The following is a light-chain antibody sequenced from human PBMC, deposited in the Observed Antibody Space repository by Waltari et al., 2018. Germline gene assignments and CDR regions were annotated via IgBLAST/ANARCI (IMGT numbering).Light chain of an antibody. CDR2: TNN. J-gene: IGLJ3*02. Sequence: QSVVTQPPSASGTPGQRVTISCSWSSHNIGDNHVYWYQQVPGTAPKLLVHTNNERPSGVPARFTGSKSGTSASLAIYGLRSEDEADYYCASWDDKLNAWVIGGGTRLTVL. V-gene: IGLV1-47*01. CDR1: SHNIGDNH. CDR3: ASWDDKLNAWV.